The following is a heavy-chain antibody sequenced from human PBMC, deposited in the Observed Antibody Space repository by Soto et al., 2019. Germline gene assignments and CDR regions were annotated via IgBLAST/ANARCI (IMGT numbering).Heavy chain of an antibody. CDR2: IRSKAYGGTT. V-gene: IGHV3-49*03. Sequence: GGSLRLSCTASGFTFGDYAMSWFRQAPGKGLEWVGFIRSKAYGGTTEYAASVKGRFTISREDSKSIAYLQMNSLKTEDTAVYYCTRVDFGVVIIEKDRGTNDFDYWGQGTLVTVSS. CDR3: TRVDFGVVIIEKDRGTNDFDY. CDR1: GFTFGDYA. D-gene: IGHD3-3*01. J-gene: IGHJ4*02.